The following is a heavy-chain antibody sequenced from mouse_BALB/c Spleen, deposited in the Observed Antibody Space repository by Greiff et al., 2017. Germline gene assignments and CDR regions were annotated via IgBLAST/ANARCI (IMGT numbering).Heavy chain of an antibody. V-gene: IGHV1S135*01. CDR3: ARSDGTAFAY. CDR2: IDPFNGGT. CDR1: GYSFTSYY. D-gene: IGHD2-3*01. Sequence: VQLQQSGPELMKPGASVKISCKASGYSFTSYYMHWVKQSHGKSLEWIGYIDPFNGGTSYNQKFKGKATLTVDKSSSTAYMHLSSLTSEDSAVYYCARSDGTAFAYWGQGTLVTVSA. J-gene: IGHJ3*01.